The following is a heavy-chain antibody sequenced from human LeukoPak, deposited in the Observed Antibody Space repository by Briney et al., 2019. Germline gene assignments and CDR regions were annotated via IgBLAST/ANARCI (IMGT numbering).Heavy chain of an antibody. V-gene: IGHV4-39*01. CDR2: IYYSGST. CDR1: GGSISSSSYY. D-gene: IGHD1-7*01. CDR3: ARQLELGYYYYMDV. Sequence: PSETLSLTCTVSGGSISSSSYYWGWIRQLPGKGLEWIGSIYYSGSTYYNPSLKSRVTISVDTSKNQFSLKLSSVTAADTAVYYCARQLELGYYYYMDVWGKGTTVTVSS. J-gene: IGHJ6*03.